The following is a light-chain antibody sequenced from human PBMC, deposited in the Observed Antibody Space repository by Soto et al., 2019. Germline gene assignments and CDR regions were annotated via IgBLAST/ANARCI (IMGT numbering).Light chain of an antibody. Sequence: QKSQAASALSASVGAKDSIDCRASQSISSYLNWYQQKPGKAPKLLIYAASSLQSGVPSRFSGIGSGTDLTLTICSLQPEDVATYRCLKSYSPRLWTSGQGTKVEI. J-gene: IGKJ1*01. CDR2: AAS. CDR3: LKSYSPRLWT. CDR1: QSISSY. V-gene: IGKV1-39*01.